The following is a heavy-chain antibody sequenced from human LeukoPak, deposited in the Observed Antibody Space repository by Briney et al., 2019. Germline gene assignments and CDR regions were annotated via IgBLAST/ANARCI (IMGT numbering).Heavy chain of an antibody. CDR2: ISASGGST. D-gene: IGHD1-26*01. CDR3: AKDRRWESPHYLDS. CDR1: GFTFSSSA. Sequence: PGGSLRLSCAASGFTFSSSAMSWVRQVPGKGLEWVSGISASGGSTSYADSVRGRFTTSRDNSKNTLYVQMNSLRDEDTAVYYCAKDRRWESPHYLDSWGQGTLVTVSS. J-gene: IGHJ4*02. V-gene: IGHV3-23*01.